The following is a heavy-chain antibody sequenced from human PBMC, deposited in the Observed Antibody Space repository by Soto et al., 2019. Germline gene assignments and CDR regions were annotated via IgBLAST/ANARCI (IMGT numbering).Heavy chain of an antibody. Sequence: ASETLSLTCAVYGGSFSGYYWSWIRQPPGKGLEWIGEINHSGSTNYNPSLKSRVTISVDTSKNQFSLKLSSVTAADTAVYYCARGRYSGYWGQGTLVTVSS. D-gene: IGHD1-20*01. CDR1: GGSFSGYY. CDR3: ARGRYSGY. CDR2: INHSGST. V-gene: IGHV4-34*01. J-gene: IGHJ4*02.